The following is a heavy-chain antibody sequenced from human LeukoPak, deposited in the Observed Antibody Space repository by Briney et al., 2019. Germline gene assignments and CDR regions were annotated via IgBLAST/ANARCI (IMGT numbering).Heavy chain of an antibody. D-gene: IGHD1-26*01. J-gene: IGHJ4*02. CDR3: ARDRGATTSDY. V-gene: IGHV4-39*07. CDR2: IFYSGSS. Sequence: SETLSLTCTVSGGSISSSSYHWGWIRQPPGKGLEWIGSIFYSGSSYYNPSLKSRVTMSVDTSKNQFSLKLSSVTAADTAVYYCARDRGATTSDYWGQGALVTVSS. CDR1: GGSISSSSYH.